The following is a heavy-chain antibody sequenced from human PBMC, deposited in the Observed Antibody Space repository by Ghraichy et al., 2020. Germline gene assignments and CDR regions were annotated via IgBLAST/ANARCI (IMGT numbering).Heavy chain of an antibody. J-gene: IGHJ4*02. V-gene: IGHV3-7*01. CDR2: IKQDGSEK. CDR3: ARDIVVVPAAMFGGLVPESGFDY. CDR1: GFTFSSYW. D-gene: IGHD2-2*01. Sequence: GGSLRLSCAASGFTFSSYWMSWVRQAPGKGLEWVANIKQDGSEKYYVDSVKGRFTISRDNAKNSLYLQMNSLRAEDTAVYYCARDIVVVPAAMFGGLVPESGFDYWGQGTLVTVSS.